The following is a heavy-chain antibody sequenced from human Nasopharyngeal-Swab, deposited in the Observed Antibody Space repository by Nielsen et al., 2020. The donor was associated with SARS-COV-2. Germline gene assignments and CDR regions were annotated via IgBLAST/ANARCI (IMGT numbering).Heavy chain of an antibody. V-gene: IGHV3-23*01. J-gene: IGHJ4*02. D-gene: IGHD1-26*01. CDR2: ISGSGGST. CDR1: GFTFSTYA. Sequence: GGSLRLSCAASGFTFSTYAMGWVRQPPGKGLEWVSAISGSGGSTYYADSVKGRFTISRDNSKNTLYLQMNSLRPEDMAVYYCAKVSWEWELLRWYFDYWGQGTLVTVSS. CDR3: AKVSWEWELLRWYFDY.